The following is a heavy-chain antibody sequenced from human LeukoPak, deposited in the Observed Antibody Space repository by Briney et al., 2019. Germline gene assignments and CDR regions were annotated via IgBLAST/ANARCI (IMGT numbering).Heavy chain of an antibody. Sequence: GGSLRLSCAASGFTFSSYAMSWVRQAPGKGLEWVSAISGSGGSTYYADSVKGRFTISRDNSKNTLYLQMNSLRAEDTAVYYCAKPYYFDSSGYYYGYWGQGTLVTVSS. V-gene: IGHV3-23*01. CDR1: GFTFSSYA. D-gene: IGHD3-22*01. CDR2: ISGSGGST. CDR3: AKPYYFDSSGYYYGY. J-gene: IGHJ4*02.